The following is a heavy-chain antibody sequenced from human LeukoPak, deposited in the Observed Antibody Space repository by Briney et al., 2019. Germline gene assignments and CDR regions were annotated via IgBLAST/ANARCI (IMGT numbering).Heavy chain of an antibody. V-gene: IGHV3-33*01. CDR2: IWYNGSNK. CDR3: ARAPVVPAANYYYCGMDV. D-gene: IGHD2-2*01. CDR1: GFTFSSYG. Sequence: GGSLRLSCAASGFTFSSYGMHWVRQAPGKGLEWVAVIWYNGSNKYYADSVKGRFTISRDNSKNTLYLQMNSLRAEDTAVYYCARAPVVPAANYYYCGMDVWGQGTTVTVSS. J-gene: IGHJ6*02.